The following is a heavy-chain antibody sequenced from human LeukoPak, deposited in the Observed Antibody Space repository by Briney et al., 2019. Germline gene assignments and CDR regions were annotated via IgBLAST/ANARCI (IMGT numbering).Heavy chain of an antibody. Sequence: GGSLRLSCAASGFTVSSNYMSWVRQAPGKGLEWVSYISSSGSTIYYVDSVKGRFTISRDNAKNSLYLQMNSLRAEDTSAYYCARAGTDSSGYYYVDYWGQGTLVTVSS. J-gene: IGHJ4*02. CDR1: GFTVSSNY. CDR2: ISSSGSTI. D-gene: IGHD3-22*01. CDR3: ARAGTDSSGYYYVDY. V-gene: IGHV3-11*04.